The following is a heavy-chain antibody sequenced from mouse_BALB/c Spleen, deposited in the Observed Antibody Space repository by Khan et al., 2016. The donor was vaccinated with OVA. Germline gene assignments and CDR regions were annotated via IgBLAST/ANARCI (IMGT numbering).Heavy chain of an antibody. V-gene: IGHV9-3-1*01. CDR2: INTYTGEP. J-gene: IGHJ1*01. Sequence: QIQLVQSGPELKKPGETVKISCKASGYTFTNYGMNWVKQAPGKALKWMGWINTYTGEPTYADDFKGRFAFSLETSDRTAYLQINNRKNEDTATFFCARVGNFWYFDVWGAGIMVTVSS. D-gene: IGHD2-1*01. CDR3: ARVGNFWYFDV. CDR1: GYTFTNYG.